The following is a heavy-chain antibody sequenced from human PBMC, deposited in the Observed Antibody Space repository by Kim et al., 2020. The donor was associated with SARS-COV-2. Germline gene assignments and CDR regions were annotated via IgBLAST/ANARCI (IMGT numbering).Heavy chain of an antibody. D-gene: IGHD7-27*01. V-gene: IGHV3-21*01. CDR1: VFTCSSYS. Sequence: GGSLRLSCAASVFTCSSYSINWGRQAPWNGLDVVASISSSSIYIYSADSVKDRLAISIYNSKNSLYLQMNSLRAEDTAVYYCARDLGSANWGGYYYYGMDVWGQGPTVTGSS. J-gene: IGHJ6*02. CDR3: ARDLGSANWGGYYYYGMDV. CDR2: ISSSSIYI.